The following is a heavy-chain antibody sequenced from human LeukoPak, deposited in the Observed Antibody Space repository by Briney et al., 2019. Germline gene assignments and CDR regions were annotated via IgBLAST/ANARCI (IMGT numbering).Heavy chain of an antibody. J-gene: IGHJ4*02. D-gene: IGHD2-15*01. CDR3: ARARLSFTRGIGANYFDY. V-gene: IGHV3-7*01. Sequence: SGGSLRLSCAASGFIFSSYWMSWVRQAPGKGLEWVANIKGDGSEKYYVDSVKGRFSISRDNAKNFLYLQVNSLRADDTAVYYCARARLSFTRGIGANYFDYWGQGTPVTVSS. CDR2: IKGDGSEK. CDR1: GFIFSSYW.